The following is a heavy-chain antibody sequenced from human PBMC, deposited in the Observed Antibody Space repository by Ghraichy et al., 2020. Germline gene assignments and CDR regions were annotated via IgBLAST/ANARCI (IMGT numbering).Heavy chain of an antibody. CDR3: ARDLRSSSATYYYYYGMDV. CDR2: INSDGSST. Sequence: LSLTCAASGFTFSSYWMHWVRQAPGKGLVWVSRINSDGSSTSYADSVKGRFTISRDNAKNTLYLQMNSLRAEDTAVYYCARDLRSSSATYYYYYGMDVWGQGTTVTVSS. V-gene: IGHV3-74*01. D-gene: IGHD6-6*01. CDR1: GFTFSSYW. J-gene: IGHJ6*02.